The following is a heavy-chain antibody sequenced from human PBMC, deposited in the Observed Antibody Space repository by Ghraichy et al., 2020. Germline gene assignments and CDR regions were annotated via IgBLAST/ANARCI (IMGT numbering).Heavy chain of an antibody. V-gene: IGHV1-69*02. CDR1: GGTFRSYT. J-gene: IGHJ3*02. CDR3: ARASQIKSWVHRHDAFDI. CDR2: IIPILGIT. Sequence: SVKVSCKASGGTFRSYTISWVRQAPGQGLEWMGRIIPILGITNYAQKFQGRVTITADKSTSTAYMELSSLRSEDTAVYYCARASQIKSWVHRHDAFDIWGQGTMVTVSS. D-gene: IGHD1-1*01.